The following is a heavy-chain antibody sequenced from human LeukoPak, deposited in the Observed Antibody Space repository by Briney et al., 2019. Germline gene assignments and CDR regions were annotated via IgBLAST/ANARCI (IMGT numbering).Heavy chain of an antibody. J-gene: IGHJ6*02. CDR2: ISSSSSYI. D-gene: IGHD2-2*01. CDR3: ARSDILGYCSSTSCPIDYYYYGMDV. Sequence: PGGSLRLSCAASGFTFSSYSMNWVRQAPGKGLEWVSSISSSSSYIYYADSVKGRFTISRDNAKNSLYLQMNSLRAEDTAVYYCARSDILGYCSSTSCPIDYYYYGMDVWGQGTTVTVSS. CDR1: GFTFSSYS. V-gene: IGHV3-21*01.